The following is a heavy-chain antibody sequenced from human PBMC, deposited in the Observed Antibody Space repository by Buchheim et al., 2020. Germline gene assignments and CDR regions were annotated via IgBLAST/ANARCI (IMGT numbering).Heavy chain of an antibody. D-gene: IGHD2-15*01. CDR3: ARAYRDLVMVVAATFWLDP. V-gene: IGHV4-34*01. Sequence: QVQLQQWGAGLLKPSETLSLTCAVYGGSFTGYYWSWIRQPPGKGLEWIGEINHSGITNYNPSLKSRVTMSIDTSIDHFSLKLSSVTAADTAVYYCARAYRDLVMVVAATFWLDPWGQGTL. J-gene: IGHJ5*02. CDR1: GGSFTGYY. CDR2: INHSGIT.